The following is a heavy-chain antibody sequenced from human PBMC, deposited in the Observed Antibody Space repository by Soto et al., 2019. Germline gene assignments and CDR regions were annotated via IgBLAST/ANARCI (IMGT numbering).Heavy chain of an antibody. CDR2: IYYSGST. CDR3: ARDPITMVRGVMGAFDY. CDR1: GGSISSGGYY. J-gene: IGHJ4*02. Sequence: TLSLTCTVSGGSISSGGYYWSWIRQHPGKGLEWIGYIYYSGSTYYNPSLKSRVTISVDTSKNQFSLKLSSVTAADTAVYYCARDPITMVRGVMGAFDYWGQGTLVTVSS. D-gene: IGHD3-10*01. V-gene: IGHV4-31*03.